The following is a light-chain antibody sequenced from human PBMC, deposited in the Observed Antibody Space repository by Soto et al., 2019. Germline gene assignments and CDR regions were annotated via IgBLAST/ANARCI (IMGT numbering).Light chain of an antibody. J-gene: IGKJ3*01. CDR2: GAS. V-gene: IGKV3-20*01. CDR1: QNVSSSY. Sequence: EIGLTQAPGTLSLSPGERATLSCRASQNVSSSYLAWYQQKRGQAHRLLIYGASSRATGIPDGFSGSGSGTDFTLTISRLEPEDFSVYYCQQYDSSPFSFGPGTKVDIK. CDR3: QQYDSSPFS.